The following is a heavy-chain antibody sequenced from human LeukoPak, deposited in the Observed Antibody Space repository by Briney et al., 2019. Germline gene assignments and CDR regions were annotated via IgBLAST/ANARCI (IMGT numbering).Heavy chain of an antibody. Sequence: ASVKVSCKASGYTFTSYGISWVRQAPGQGLEWMGWISAYNGNTNYAQKLQGRVTMTTDTSTSTAYMELRSLRSDDTAVYYCAREGRDGYNYGSSFDYWDQGTPVTVSS. CDR2: ISAYNGNT. D-gene: IGHD5-12*01. J-gene: IGHJ4*02. CDR3: AREGRDGYNYGSSFDY. CDR1: GYTFTSYG. V-gene: IGHV1-18*01.